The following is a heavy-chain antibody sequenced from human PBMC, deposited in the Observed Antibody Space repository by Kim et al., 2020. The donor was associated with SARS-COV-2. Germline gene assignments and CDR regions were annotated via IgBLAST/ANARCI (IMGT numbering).Heavy chain of an antibody. CDR1: GDSLTHYY. CDR2: IYYSGST. V-gene: IGHV4-59*01. D-gene: IGHD6-13*01. Sequence: SETLSLTCTISGDSLTHYYWSWIRQSPGKGLEWLGQIYYSGSTNYNPSLASRVTISVDASNFQFFLRLTSVTAADTAIYYCAIGGGPSSWSGDFYFASWGQGTLVTVSS. J-gene: IGHJ4*02. CDR3: AIGGGPSSWSGDFYFAS.